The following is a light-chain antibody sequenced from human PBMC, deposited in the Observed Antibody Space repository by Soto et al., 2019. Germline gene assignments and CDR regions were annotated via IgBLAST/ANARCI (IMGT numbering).Light chain of an antibody. CDR1: QSVTSN. CDR2: GAS. CDR3: QQYNSWPLT. Sequence: EMVMTQSPATLSVSLGERATLSCRASQSVTSNLAWYQQKPGQSPRLVIYGASTRATGIPARFSGGGSGTEFTLTISSLQSEDFAFYYCQQYNSWPLTFGQGTRVVI. J-gene: IGKJ1*01. V-gene: IGKV3-15*01.